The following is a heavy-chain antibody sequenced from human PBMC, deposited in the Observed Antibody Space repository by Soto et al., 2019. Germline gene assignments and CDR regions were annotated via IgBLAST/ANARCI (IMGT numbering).Heavy chain of an antibody. CDR3: ARNSLTGYYNYYYSMDV. V-gene: IGHV5-51*01. CDR2: IYPDDSDT. CDR1: GYSFSSYW. J-gene: IGHJ6*02. Sequence: LXMSCTSSGYSFSSYWIAWVRLMPWKGLEWMGSIYPDDSDTKYSPSFQGQVTISADKSISAAYLQWSSLKASDTAIYYCARNSLTGYYNYYYSMDVWGQGTTVTVSS. D-gene: IGHD3-9*01.